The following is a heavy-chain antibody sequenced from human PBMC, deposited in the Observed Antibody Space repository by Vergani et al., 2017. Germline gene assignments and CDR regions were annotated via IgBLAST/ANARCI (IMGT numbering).Heavy chain of an antibody. V-gene: IGHV3-33*01. D-gene: IGHD4-17*01. CDR2: IWYDGSNK. CDR3: AREVDYGDYYYYYYMDV. J-gene: IGHJ6*03. CDR1: GFTFSSYG. Sequence: QVQLVESGGGVVQPGRSLRLSCAASGFTFSSYGMHWVRQAPGTGLEWVAVIWYDGSNKYYADSVKGRFTISRDNSKNTLYLQMNSLRAEDTAVYYCAREVDYGDYYYYYYMDVWGKGTTVTVSS.